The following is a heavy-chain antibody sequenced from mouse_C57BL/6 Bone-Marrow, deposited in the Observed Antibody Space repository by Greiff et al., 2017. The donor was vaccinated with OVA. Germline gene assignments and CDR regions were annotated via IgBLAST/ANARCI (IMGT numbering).Heavy chain of an antibody. CDR1: GFTFSDFY. V-gene: IGHV7-1*01. J-gene: IGHJ4*01. CDR3: ARDAGYAMDY. CDR2: SRNKANDYTT. Sequence: EVQGVESGGGLVQSGRSLRLSCATSGFTFSDFYMEWVRQAPGKGLEWIAASRNKANDYTTEYSASVKGRFIVSRDTSQSILYLQMNALRAEDTAIDYCARDAGYAMDYWGQGTSVTVSS.